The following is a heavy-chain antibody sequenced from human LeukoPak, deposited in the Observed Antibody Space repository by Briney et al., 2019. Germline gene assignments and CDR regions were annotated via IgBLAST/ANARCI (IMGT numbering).Heavy chain of an antibody. CDR3: QLSLDY. D-gene: IGHD5-24*01. CDR1: GFTFSSYA. Sequence: GGSLRLSCAASGFTFSSYAMSWVRQAPGKGLEWVSLIRGDGVSTYYADSVKGRFTISRDNSKNSLYLQMNSLRTEDTALYYCQLSLDYWGQGTLVTVSS. J-gene: IGHJ4*02. CDR2: IRGDGVST. V-gene: IGHV3-43*02.